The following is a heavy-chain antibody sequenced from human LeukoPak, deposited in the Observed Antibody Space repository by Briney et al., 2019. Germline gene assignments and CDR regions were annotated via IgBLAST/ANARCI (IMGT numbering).Heavy chain of an antibody. Sequence: ASVKVSCKASGYTFTSYYMHWVRQAPGQGLEWMGGIIPMFGTADYAQKFQGRVTITEDESTSTAYMQLSSLRSEDTAVYYCARGAYSSGSYYFDHWGQGTLVTVSS. J-gene: IGHJ4*02. V-gene: IGHV1-69*13. CDR2: IIPMFGTA. D-gene: IGHD6-19*01. CDR3: ARGAYSSGSYYFDH. CDR1: GYTFTSYY.